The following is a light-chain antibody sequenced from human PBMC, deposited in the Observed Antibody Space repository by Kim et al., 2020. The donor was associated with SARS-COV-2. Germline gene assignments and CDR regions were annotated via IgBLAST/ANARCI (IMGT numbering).Light chain of an antibody. V-gene: IGKV1-5*01. CDR3: QQYNDYLWT. CDR1: QSISSW. Sequence: SLGDRVTITCRASQSISSWLAWYQQKPGKAPKLLIYDASSLESWVPSRFSGSGSGTEFTLTISSLQPDDFATYYCQQYNDYLWTFGQGTKVDIK. CDR2: DAS. J-gene: IGKJ1*01.